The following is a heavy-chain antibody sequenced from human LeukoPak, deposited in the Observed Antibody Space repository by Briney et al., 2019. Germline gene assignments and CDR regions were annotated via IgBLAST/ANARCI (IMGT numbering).Heavy chain of an antibody. V-gene: IGHV3-48*01. CDR2: ISGGSDTI. CDR3: ATLDRYYFDSSGYTYYYYMDV. J-gene: IGHJ6*03. CDR1: GFTFSSHS. Sequence: GGSLRLSCEASGFTFSSHSMNWVRRAPGKGLEWVSYISGGSDTIYYADSVKGRFTISRDNAENSLYLQMSSLRAEDTAVYYCATLDRYYFDSSGYTYYYYMDVWGKGTTVTVSS. D-gene: IGHD3-22*01.